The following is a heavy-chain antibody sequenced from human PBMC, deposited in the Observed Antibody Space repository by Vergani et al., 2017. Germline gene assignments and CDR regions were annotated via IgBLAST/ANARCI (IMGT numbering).Heavy chain of an antibody. CDR2: ISWNSGSI. Sequence: EVQLVESGGGLVQPGRSLRLSCAASGFTFDDYAMHWVRQAPGKGLEWVSGISWNSGSIGYADSVKGRFTISRDNAKNSLYLQMNSLSARDTAVYYCAKANPRNSGYDYLYYYHAMDVWGQGTTVTVSS. D-gene: IGHD5-12*01. CDR1: GFTFDDYA. CDR3: AKANPRNSGYDYLYYYHAMDV. V-gene: IGHV3-9*01. J-gene: IGHJ6*02.